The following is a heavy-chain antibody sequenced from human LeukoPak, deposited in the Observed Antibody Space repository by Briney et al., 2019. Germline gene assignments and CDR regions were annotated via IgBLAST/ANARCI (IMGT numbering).Heavy chain of an antibody. CDR1: GGSISTYY. V-gene: IGHV4-59*08. J-gene: IGHJ5*02. D-gene: IGHD6-19*01. CDR3: ARLRLAVSGTPWDWFDP. Sequence: SETLSLTCTVFGGSISTYYWTWIRQPPGKGLEWIGYNHYTGSTNHNPSLKSRVTISVDTSRNQFSLKLSSVTAADTAVYYCARLRLAVSGTPWDWFDPWGQGTLVTVSS. CDR2: NHYTGST.